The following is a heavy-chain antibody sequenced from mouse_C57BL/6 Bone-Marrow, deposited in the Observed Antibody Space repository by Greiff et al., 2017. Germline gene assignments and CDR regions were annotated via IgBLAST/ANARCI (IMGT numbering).Heavy chain of an antibody. CDR2: ISNLAYSI. J-gene: IGHJ3*01. CDR3: ARSYYYGSSPAWFAY. CDR1: GFTFSDYG. V-gene: IGHV5-15*01. Sequence: EVQLVESGGGLVQPGGSLKLSCAASGFTFSDYGMAWVRQAPRKGPEWVAFISNLAYSIYYADTVTGRFTISRENAKNTLYLEMSSLRSEDTAMYYCARSYYYGSSPAWFAYWGQGTLVTVSA. D-gene: IGHD1-1*01.